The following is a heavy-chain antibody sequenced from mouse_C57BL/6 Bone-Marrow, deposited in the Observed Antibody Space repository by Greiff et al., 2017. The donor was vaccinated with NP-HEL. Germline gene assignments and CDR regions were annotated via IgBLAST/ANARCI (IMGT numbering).Heavy chain of an antibody. CDR2: ISSGGDYI. CDR1: GFTFSSYA. CDR3: TRPSTGTDYAMDY. J-gene: IGHJ4*01. V-gene: IGHV5-9-1*02. Sequence: EVKLMESGEGLVKPGGSLKLSCAASGFTFSSYAMSWVRQTPEKRLEWVAYISSGGDYIYYADTVKGRFTISRDNARNTLYLQMSSLKSEDTAMYYCTRPSTGTDYAMDYWGQGTSVTVSS. D-gene: IGHD4-1*02.